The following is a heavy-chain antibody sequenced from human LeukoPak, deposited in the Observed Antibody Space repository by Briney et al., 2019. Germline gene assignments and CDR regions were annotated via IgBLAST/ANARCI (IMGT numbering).Heavy chain of an antibody. Sequence: GGSLRLSCAASGFSFSSYDMHWVRQVRGKGLEWVSAIGTAGDTFYPGSVKGRFTISRENVKDSVYLQMDSLRAEDTAVYYCARGGGYRSELRGLRFYGLDVWGQGTTVTVSS. CDR1: GFSFSSYD. D-gene: IGHD5-24*01. CDR3: ARGGGYRSELRGLRFYGLDV. CDR2: IGTAGDT. V-gene: IGHV3-13*01. J-gene: IGHJ6*02.